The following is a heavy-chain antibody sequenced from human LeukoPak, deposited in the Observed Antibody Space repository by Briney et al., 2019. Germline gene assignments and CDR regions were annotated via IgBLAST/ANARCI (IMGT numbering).Heavy chain of an antibody. Sequence: SETLSLTCTVSVGSISSSSYYWDWIRQPPGKGLEWMGNMYYSGNTYYNPSLKSRVTISVDTYKNQFSLKLSYVTAADTAVYSCASRGYSYGRGDYWGKGTLVTVSS. D-gene: IGHD5-18*01. CDR2: MYYSGNT. V-gene: IGHV4-39*07. CDR3: ASRGYSYGRGDY. J-gene: IGHJ4*02. CDR1: VGSISSSSYY.